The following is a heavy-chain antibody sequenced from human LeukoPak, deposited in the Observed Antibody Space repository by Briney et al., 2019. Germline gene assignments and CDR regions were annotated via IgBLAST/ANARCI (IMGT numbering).Heavy chain of an antibody. CDR3: AKGATVVVVTTIQY. D-gene: IGHD3-22*01. Sequence: GGSLRLSCAASRFTFSSYAMSWVRQAPGKGLEWVSTISGSGGGTYYADSVKGRFTISRDNSKNTLFLQMNSLRAEDTAVYYCAKGATVVVVTTIQYWGQGTLVTVSS. CDR1: RFTFSSYA. V-gene: IGHV3-23*01. J-gene: IGHJ1*01. CDR2: ISGSGGGT.